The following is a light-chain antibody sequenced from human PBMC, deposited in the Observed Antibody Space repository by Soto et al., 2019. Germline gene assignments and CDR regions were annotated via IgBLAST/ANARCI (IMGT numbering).Light chain of an antibody. CDR3: QQRADWPIT. Sequence: EIVLSQSPGTLSLSPGERATLSCRASQYITIYLAWYQQKPGQAPRLLIYDASNRATGIPARFSGSGSGTDFTLTISSLEPDDFAVYHCQQRADWPITFGQGTRWRL. V-gene: IGKV3-11*01. CDR1: QYITIY. J-gene: IGKJ5*01. CDR2: DAS.